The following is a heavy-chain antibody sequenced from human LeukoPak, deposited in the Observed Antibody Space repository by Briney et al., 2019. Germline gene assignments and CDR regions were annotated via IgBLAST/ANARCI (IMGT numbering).Heavy chain of an antibody. CDR1: GFTVSINY. Sequence: PGGSLRLSCAASGFTVSINYMSWVRQAPGKGLEWVSVIYSGGSGGSTYYADSVKGRFAISRDNSKNSLYLQMNSLRAEDTAVYYCARDGTTVAGSDWGQGTMVTVSS. CDR3: ARDGTTVAGSD. D-gene: IGHD6-19*01. J-gene: IGHJ3*01. V-gene: IGHV3-53*01. CDR2: IYSGGSGGST.